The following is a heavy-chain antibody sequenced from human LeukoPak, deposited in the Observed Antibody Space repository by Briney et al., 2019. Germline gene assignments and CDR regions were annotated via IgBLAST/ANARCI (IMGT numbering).Heavy chain of an antibody. CDR1: GFTFSSYV. V-gene: IGHV3-23*01. CDR3: AKHDYYYGMDV. J-gene: IGHJ6*02. Sequence: GGSLRLSCAACGFTFSSYVMSWDRQAPGKGLEWVSAISGSGGSTYYADSVKGRFTISRDNSKNTLYLQMNSLRAEDTAVYYCAKHDYYYGMDVWGQGTTFTVSS. CDR2: ISGSGGST.